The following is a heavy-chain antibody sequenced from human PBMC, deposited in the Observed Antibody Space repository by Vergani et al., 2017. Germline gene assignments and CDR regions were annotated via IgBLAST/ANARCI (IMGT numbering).Heavy chain of an antibody. Sequence: QVTLRESGPALVKPTQTLTLTCTFSGFSLSTSGMCVSWIRQPPGKALEWLALIDWDDDKYYSTSLKTRLTISKDTSKNQVVLTMTNMDPVDTATYYCARILDLVVPTNDAFDIWGQGTMVTVSS. V-gene: IGHV2-70*01. CDR3: ARILDLVVPTNDAFDI. CDR2: IDWDDDK. J-gene: IGHJ3*02. CDR1: GFSLSTSGMC. D-gene: IGHD2-2*01.